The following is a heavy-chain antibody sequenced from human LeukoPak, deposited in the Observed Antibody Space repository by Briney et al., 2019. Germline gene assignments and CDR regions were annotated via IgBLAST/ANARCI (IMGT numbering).Heavy chain of an antibody. CDR1: GGSFSGYY. CDR3: ARDFLQGTRGNTGGSFDY. V-gene: IGHV4-34*01. D-gene: IGHD3-16*01. Sequence: PSETLSLTCAVYGGSFSGYYWSWIRQPPGKGLEWIGEINHSGGTNYNPSLKSRVTISVDTSKNQFSLKLSSVTAADTAVYYCARDFLQGTRGNTGGSFDYWGQGILVTVSS. J-gene: IGHJ4*02. CDR2: INHSGGT.